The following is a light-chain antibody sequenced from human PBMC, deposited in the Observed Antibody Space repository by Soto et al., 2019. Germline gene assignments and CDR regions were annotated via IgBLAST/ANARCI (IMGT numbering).Light chain of an antibody. CDR3: LSYDISLIGLL. V-gene: IGLV1-40*01. J-gene: IGLJ3*02. CDR1: TSNIGAGYD. CDR2: GNT. Sequence: QPVLTQPPSVTGAPGQRVTISCTGSTSNIGAGYDVSWYQQFPGTAPRLLIYGNTNRPSGVPGRFSGSKSGTSASLAITGLQAEDEAEYYCLSYDISLIGLLFGGGTKLTVL.